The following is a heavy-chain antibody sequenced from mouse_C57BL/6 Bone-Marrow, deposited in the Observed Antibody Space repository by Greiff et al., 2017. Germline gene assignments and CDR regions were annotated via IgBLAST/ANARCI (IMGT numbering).Heavy chain of an antibody. CDR2: ISSGSSTI. D-gene: IGHD1-1*01. J-gene: IGHJ2*01. V-gene: IGHV5-17*01. CDR1: GFTFSDYG. CDR3: ARTPFITTVLDY. Sequence: EVKVVESGGGLVKPGGSLKLSCAASGFTFSDYGMHWVRQAPEKGLEWVAYISSGSSTIYYADTVKGRFPISRDNAKNTLFLQMTSQLSEDTAVYYCARTPFITTVLDYWGQGTTLTVSS.